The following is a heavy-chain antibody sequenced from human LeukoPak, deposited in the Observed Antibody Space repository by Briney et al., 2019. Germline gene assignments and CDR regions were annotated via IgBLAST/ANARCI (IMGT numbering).Heavy chain of an antibody. Sequence: SETLSLTCTVSGDSISSGGYYWSWIRQHPGKGLEWIGYILYSGTTYHNPSLRSRIAMSVDPSKNQFSLKFKSVTAADTAVYYCARHSWGLPPAEYFQHWGQGTLVTVSS. CDR1: GDSISSGGYY. V-gene: IGHV4-31*03. D-gene: IGHD3-16*01. J-gene: IGHJ1*01. CDR3: ARHSWGLPPAEYFQH. CDR2: ILYSGTT.